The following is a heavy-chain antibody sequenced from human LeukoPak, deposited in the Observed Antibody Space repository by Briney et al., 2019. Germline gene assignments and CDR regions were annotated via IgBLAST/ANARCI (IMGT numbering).Heavy chain of an antibody. CDR2: TYYRSKWYN. Sequence: HTLSLTCAISGDSVSSKNTAWNWIRQSPSKGLEWLRRTYYRSKWYNDYAVSVRGRITINADTAKNQLSLKLSSVTAAQAAMYYCARATMTTVTYYFDYWGQGTLVTVSS. J-gene: IGHJ4*02. CDR3: ARATMTTVTYYFDY. D-gene: IGHD4-17*01. CDR1: GDSVSSKNTA. V-gene: IGHV6-1*01.